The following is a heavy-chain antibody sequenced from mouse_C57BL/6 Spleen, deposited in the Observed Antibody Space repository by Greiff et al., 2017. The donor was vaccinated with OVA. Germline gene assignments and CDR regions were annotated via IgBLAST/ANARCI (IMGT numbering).Heavy chain of an antibody. CDR2: ISDGGSYT. J-gene: IGHJ4*01. CDR1: GFTFSSYA. V-gene: IGHV5-4*01. CDR3: ARDYYGSSPHYYAMDY. Sequence: EVQGVESGGGLVKPGGSLKLSCAASGFTFSSYAMSWVRQTPEKRLEWVATISDGGSYTYYPDNVKGRFTISRDNAKNNLYLQMSHLKSEDTAMYYCARDYYGSSPHYYAMDYWGQGTSVTVSS. D-gene: IGHD1-1*01.